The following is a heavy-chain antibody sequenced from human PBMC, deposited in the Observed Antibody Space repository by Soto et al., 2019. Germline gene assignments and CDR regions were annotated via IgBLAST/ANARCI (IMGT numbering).Heavy chain of an antibody. CDR2: IKSKTDGGTT. J-gene: IGHJ6*03. CDR3: TADTMVRGVRFYYYYMDV. Sequence: GGSLRLSCAASGFTFSNAWMSWVRQAPGKGLEWVGRIKSKTDGGTTDYAAPVKGRFTISRDDSKNTLYLQMNSLKTEDTAVYYCTADTMVRGVRFYYYYMDVWGKGTTVTVSS. D-gene: IGHD3-10*01. CDR1: GFTFSNAW. V-gene: IGHV3-15*01.